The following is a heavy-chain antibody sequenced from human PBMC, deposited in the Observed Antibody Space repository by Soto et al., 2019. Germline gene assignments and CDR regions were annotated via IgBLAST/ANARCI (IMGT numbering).Heavy chain of an antibody. J-gene: IGHJ4*02. CDR3: AHIVMAGLGYYFDY. Sequence: QITLKESGPTLVKPTQTLTLTCTFSGFSLSSTRMAVGWIRQPPGKALEWLALIYWDDDKRYSPFLKCRLTITKDTPKTQVVLTTPSMDPVDTSRYYCAHIVMAGLGYYFDYWGQGTLVTVSS. D-gene: IGHD6-19*01. CDR1: GFSLSSTRMA. CDR2: IYWDDDK. V-gene: IGHV2-5*02.